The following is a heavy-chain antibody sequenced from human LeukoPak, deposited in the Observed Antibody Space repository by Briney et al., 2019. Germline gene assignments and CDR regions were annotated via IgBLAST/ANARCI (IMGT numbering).Heavy chain of an antibody. J-gene: IGHJ4*02. D-gene: IGHD5-12*01. CDR1: GYTFTTYA. Sequence: EASVKVSCKASGYTFTTYAMNRVRPAPGQGLEWMGWIDTNTGNPTYAQDFTGRFVFSLDTSVSTASLQISSLEAEDTAVYYCARVLSSGYAIGFDYWGQGTLVTVSS. CDR3: ARVLSSGYAIGFDY. V-gene: IGHV7-4-1*02. CDR2: IDTNTGNP.